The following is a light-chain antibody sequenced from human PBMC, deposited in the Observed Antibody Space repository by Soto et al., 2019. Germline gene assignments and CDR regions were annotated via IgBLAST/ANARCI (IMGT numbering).Light chain of an antibody. J-gene: IGKJ1*01. V-gene: IGKV2D-29*01. Sequence: DIVMTQSPLSLPVTPGKPPSLSCRSSQSLLHSNGYNYLYWYLQKPGQPPQLXIYEVSNRFSGVPDRFSGSGSGTDFTLKISRVEAEDVGVYYCMQSIQLPRTFGQGTKVDIK. CDR2: EVS. CDR1: QSLLHSNGYNY. CDR3: MQSIQLPRT.